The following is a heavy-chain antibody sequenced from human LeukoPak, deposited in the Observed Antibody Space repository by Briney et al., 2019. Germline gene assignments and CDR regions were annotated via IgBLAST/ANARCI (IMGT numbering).Heavy chain of an antibody. D-gene: IGHD6-19*01. CDR2: ISSSSSYT. CDR3: TRVVSVASYYFDY. J-gene: IGHJ4*02. Sequence: GGSLRLSCAASGFTFSDYYMSWIRQAPGKGLEWISYISSSSSYTFYADSVKGRFTISRDNAKNSLYLQMNSLRAEDTAVYYCTRVVSVASYYFDYWGQGTLVTVSS. CDR1: GFTFSDYY. V-gene: IGHV3-11*06.